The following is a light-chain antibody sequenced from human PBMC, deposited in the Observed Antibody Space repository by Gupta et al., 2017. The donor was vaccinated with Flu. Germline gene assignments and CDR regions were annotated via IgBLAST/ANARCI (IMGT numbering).Light chain of an antibody. Sequence: EIVLTQSPATLSLSPGERATLSCRASQSVSSYLAWYQQKPGQAPRLLIYDASNRATGIPARFSGSGSSTDFTLTISSLEPEDFAVYYCQQRSNWRSTFGPGTKVDIK. CDR1: QSVSSY. V-gene: IGKV3-11*01. CDR3: QQRSNWRST. J-gene: IGKJ3*01. CDR2: DAS.